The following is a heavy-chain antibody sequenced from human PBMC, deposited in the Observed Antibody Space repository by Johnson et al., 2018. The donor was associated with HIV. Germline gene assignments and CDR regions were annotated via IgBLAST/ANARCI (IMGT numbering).Heavy chain of an antibody. V-gene: IGHV3-30*02. J-gene: IGHJ3*02. D-gene: IGHD1-26*01. CDR1: GFTFSSYG. CDR3: ARDREASASGDAFDI. CDR2: IRFDGSDK. Sequence: QMMLVESGGGVVQPGGSLTLSCAASGFTFSSYGMHWVRQAPVKGMEWVGFIRFDGSDKFYADSAKGRFTISRDNSKNTLYLQMNNLGAKDTAVYYCARDREASASGDAFDIWGQGTMVTVS.